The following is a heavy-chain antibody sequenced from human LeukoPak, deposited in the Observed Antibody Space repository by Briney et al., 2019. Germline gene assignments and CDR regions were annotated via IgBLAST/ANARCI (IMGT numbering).Heavy chain of an antibody. V-gene: IGHV1-2*02. Sequence: GASVKVSCKASGYTFTGYYMHWVRQAPGQGLEWVGWINPNSGGTNYAQKFQGRVTMTRDTSISTAYMELSRLRSDDTAVYYCASYGGSSIAARFRFVPWGQGSLVTVSS. D-gene: IGHD6-6*01. CDR2: INPNSGGT. J-gene: IGHJ5*02. CDR1: GYTFTGYY. CDR3: ASYGGSSIAARFRFVP.